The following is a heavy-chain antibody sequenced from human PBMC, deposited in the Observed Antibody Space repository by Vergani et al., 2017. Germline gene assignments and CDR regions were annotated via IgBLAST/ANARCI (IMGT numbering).Heavy chain of an antibody. J-gene: IGHJ4*02. Sequence: QVQLVQSGAEVKKPGASVKVSCKASGYTFTSYYMHWVRQAPGLGLEWMGIINPSGGSTSYAQKFQGRVTMTRDTSTSTVYMELSSLRSEDTAVYYCARDGGLDDSSGYYFDYWGQGTLVTVSS. CDR3: ARDGGLDDSSGYYFDY. CDR2: INPSGGST. D-gene: IGHD3-22*01. CDR1: GYTFTSYY. V-gene: IGHV1-46*01.